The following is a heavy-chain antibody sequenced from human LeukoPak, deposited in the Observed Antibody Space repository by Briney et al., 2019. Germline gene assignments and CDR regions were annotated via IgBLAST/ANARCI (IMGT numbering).Heavy chain of an antibody. CDR3: ARGDGYNLYYFDY. V-gene: IGHV3-11*01. J-gene: IGHJ4*02. Sequence: PGGSLRLSCAASGFTFSDYHMSWIRQAPGKGLEWVSYISSSSSTIYYADSVKGRFTISRDNAKTSLYLQMNSLRAEDTAIYYCARGDGYNLYYFDYWGQGTLVTVSS. CDR2: ISSSSSTI. CDR1: GFTFSDYH. D-gene: IGHD5-24*01.